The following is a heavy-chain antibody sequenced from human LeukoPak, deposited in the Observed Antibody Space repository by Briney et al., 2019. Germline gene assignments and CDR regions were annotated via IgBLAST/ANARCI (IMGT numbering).Heavy chain of an antibody. J-gene: IGHJ4*02. Sequence: SETLSLTCTVSGGSISNYYWNWIRQPPGKGLEWIGYIYYTGNTNYNPSLKSRVTISVDTSKNQFSLKLSSVTAADTAVYYCARLLLPGYYDILTGYYNVGYFDYWGQGTLVTVSS. CDR3: ARLLLPGYYDILTGYYNVGYFDY. CDR2: IYYTGNT. CDR1: GGSISNYY. D-gene: IGHD3-9*01. V-gene: IGHV4-59*08.